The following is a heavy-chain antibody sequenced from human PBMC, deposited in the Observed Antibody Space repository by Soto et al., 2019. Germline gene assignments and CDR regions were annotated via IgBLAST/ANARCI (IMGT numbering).Heavy chain of an antibody. D-gene: IGHD3-3*01. V-gene: IGHV5-51*01. J-gene: IGHJ6*02. CDR3: TRHGGVVMNTPYYYYYGMDV. Sequence: GESLKISCKGSGYSFTSYWIGWVRQMPGKGLEWMGIIYPGDSDTRYSPSFQGQVTISADKSISTAYLQWSSLKTSETAMYYCTRHGGVVMNTPYYYYYGMDVWGQGTTVTVSS. CDR2: IYPGDSDT. CDR1: GYSFTSYW.